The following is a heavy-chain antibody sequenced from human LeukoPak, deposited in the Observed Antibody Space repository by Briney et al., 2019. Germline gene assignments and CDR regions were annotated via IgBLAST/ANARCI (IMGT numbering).Heavy chain of an antibody. J-gene: IGHJ4*02. CDR2: IYYSGST. CDR1: GGSFNSGSYY. Sequence: SETLSLTCTVSGGSFNSGSYYWNWIRQPPGKGLEWIGYIYYSGSTNYNPSLKSRVTISVDTSKNQFSLKLSSVTAADTAVYYCARAAYSGSYHSDYWGQGTLVTVSS. V-gene: IGHV4-61*01. CDR3: ARAAYSGSYHSDY. D-gene: IGHD1-26*01.